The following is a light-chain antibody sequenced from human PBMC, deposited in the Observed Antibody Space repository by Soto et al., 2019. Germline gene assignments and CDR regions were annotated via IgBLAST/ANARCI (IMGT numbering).Light chain of an antibody. V-gene: IGKV1-39*01. J-gene: IGKJ4*01. CDR2: AAS. CDR1: QSISMY. Sequence: DIHMTHSPSSLSTSVLDRVTITCRASQSISMYLNWYQQKPGKAPKVLIYAASHLQRGVPSRFSGSGSGTDFTLTISSLQPEDFATYYCQQSYSTLLTFGGGTKVDIK. CDR3: QQSYSTLLT.